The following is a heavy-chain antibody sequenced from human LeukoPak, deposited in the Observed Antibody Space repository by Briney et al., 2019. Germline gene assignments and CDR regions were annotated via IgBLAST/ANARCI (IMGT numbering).Heavy chain of an antibody. CDR1: GFTFSSYA. Sequence: GGSLRLSCAASGFTFSSYAMNWVRQAPGKGLEWVSVISGGGGSIYYTDSVKGRFTISRGNSKNTLYLQMNSLRAEDTAVYYCAKSRDWGESYYFDYWGQGTLVTVSS. CDR2: ISGGGGSI. D-gene: IGHD7-27*01. J-gene: IGHJ4*02. V-gene: IGHV3-23*01. CDR3: AKSRDWGESYYFDY.